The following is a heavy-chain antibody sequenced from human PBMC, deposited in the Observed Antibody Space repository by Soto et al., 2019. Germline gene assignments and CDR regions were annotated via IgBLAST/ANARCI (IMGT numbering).Heavy chain of an antibody. V-gene: IGHV4-34*01. Sequence: QVQLQQWGAGLLKPSETLSLTCVVYGGSFSGYYWSWIRQPPGKGLEWIGEINHSGSTNYNPSLKXRXTXXVDTPKNQFSLKLSSVTAADTAVYYCARDYYDSSGRPTIDYWGQGTLVTVSS. J-gene: IGHJ4*02. CDR2: INHSGST. CDR1: GGSFSGYY. CDR3: ARDYYDSSGRPTIDY. D-gene: IGHD3-22*01.